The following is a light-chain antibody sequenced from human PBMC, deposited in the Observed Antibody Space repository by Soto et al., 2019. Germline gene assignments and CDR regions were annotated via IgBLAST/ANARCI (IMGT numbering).Light chain of an antibody. CDR1: QDISSW. V-gene: IGKV1D-12*01. CDR3: QQANSLPPT. CDR2: DAS. Sequence: DIQMTQSPSSVSASVGDRVTITCRASQDISSWLAWYQQKPGKAPNLLIYDASSLQSGVPSRFSGSGSGTDFTLTISSLQPEDFATYYCQQANSLPPTFGPGTKVDIK. J-gene: IGKJ3*01.